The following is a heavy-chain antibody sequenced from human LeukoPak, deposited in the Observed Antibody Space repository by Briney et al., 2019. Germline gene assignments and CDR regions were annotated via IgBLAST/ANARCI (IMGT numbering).Heavy chain of an antibody. CDR1: GFIFSRYA. V-gene: IGHV3-23*01. D-gene: IGHD3-16*01. CDR3: ARRGDDPLDY. Sequence: GGSLRLSCAVSGFIFSRYAMSWVRQAPGKGLEWVSAISGSGGSTYYADSVKGRFTISRDNAKNSLYLQMNSLRAEDTAVYYCARRGDDPLDYWGQGTLVTVSS. CDR2: ISGSGGST. J-gene: IGHJ4*02.